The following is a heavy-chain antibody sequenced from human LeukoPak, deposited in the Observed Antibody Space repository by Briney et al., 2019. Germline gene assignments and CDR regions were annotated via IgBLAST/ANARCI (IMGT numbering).Heavy chain of an antibody. CDR1: GFTFSSYE. D-gene: IGHD5-18*01. V-gene: IGHV3-48*03. J-gene: IGHJ2*01. CDR2: ISSSGSTI. Sequence: GSLRLSCAASGFTFSSYEMNWVRPAPGKGLEWVSSISSSGSTIYYADSVKGRFIISRDNSKNTLYLQMNSLRAEDTAVYYCAKDRASSWWYFDLWGRGTLVTVSS. CDR3: AKDRASSWWYFDL.